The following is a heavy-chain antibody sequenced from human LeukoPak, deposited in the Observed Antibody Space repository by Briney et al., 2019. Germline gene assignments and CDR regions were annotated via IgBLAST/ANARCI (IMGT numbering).Heavy chain of an antibody. V-gene: IGHV4-61*01. Sequence: PSETLSLTCTVSGGSVSSGSYYWSWIRQPPGKGLEWIGYIYYSGSTNYNPSLKSRVTISVDTSKNQFSLKLSSVTAADTAVYYCASSYYDFWSGYYPYYFDYWGQGTLVTVSS. J-gene: IGHJ4*02. CDR2: IYYSGST. CDR3: ASSYYDFWSGYYPYYFDY. CDR1: GGSVSSGSYY. D-gene: IGHD3-3*01.